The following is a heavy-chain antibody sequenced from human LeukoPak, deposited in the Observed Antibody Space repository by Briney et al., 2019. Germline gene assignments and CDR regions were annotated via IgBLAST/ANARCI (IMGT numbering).Heavy chain of an antibody. V-gene: IGHV3-30-3*01. J-gene: IGHJ4*02. D-gene: IGHD5-24*01. CDR1: GFTFSSYA. Sequence: QSGGSLRLSCAASGFTFSSYAMHWVRQAPGKGLEWVAVISYDGSNKYYADSVKGRFTISRDNSKNTLYLQMNSLRAEDTAVYYCASMATIKGALGYWGQGTLVTVSS. CDR3: ASMATIKGALGY. CDR2: ISYDGSNK.